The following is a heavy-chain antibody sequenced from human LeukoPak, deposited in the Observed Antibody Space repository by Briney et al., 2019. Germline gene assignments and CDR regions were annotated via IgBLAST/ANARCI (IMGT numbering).Heavy chain of an antibody. V-gene: IGHV1-2*02. CDR3: ARESSNGWFDP. J-gene: IGHJ5*02. CDR1: GYTFTGYY. Sequence: ASVNVSCKASGYTFTGYYMHWVRQAPGQGLEWMGWINPNSGGTNYPQRLQGRVTIATDTSTSTAYMELRNLRSDDTAVYYCARESSNGWFDPWGQGTLSPSPQ. CDR2: INPNSGGT. D-gene: IGHD2-8*01.